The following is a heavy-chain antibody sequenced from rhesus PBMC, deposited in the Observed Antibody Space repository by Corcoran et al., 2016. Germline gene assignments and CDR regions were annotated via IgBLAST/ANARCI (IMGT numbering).Heavy chain of an antibody. V-gene: IGHV4-65*01. CDR3: ARDKKATVGTAGYDY. Sequence: QVQLQESGPGLVKPSETLSLTCAVSGGSISSSNWWSWIRQPPGKGRGWIGYISGSRSSTYYNPSLRSRVTISTDTSKTQSSLKLSSVTAADTAVYYCARDKKATVGTAGYDYWGQGVLVTVSS. CDR1: GGSISSSNW. D-gene: IGHD5-24*01. J-gene: IGHJ4*01. CDR2: ISGSRSST.